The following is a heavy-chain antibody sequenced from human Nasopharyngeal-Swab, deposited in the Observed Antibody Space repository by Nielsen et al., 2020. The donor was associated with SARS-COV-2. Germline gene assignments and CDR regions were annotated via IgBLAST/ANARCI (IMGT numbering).Heavy chain of an antibody. CDR3: ARDLGNIVATIGFDY. CDR1: GFTFDDYA. Sequence: GESLKISCAASGFTFDDYAMHWVRQAPGKGLEWVSLISGDGGSTCYADSVKGRFTISRDNAKNSLYLQMNSLRAEDTAVYYCARDLGNIVATIGFDYWGQGTLVTVSS. J-gene: IGHJ4*02. D-gene: IGHD5-12*01. CDR2: ISGDGGST. V-gene: IGHV3-43*02.